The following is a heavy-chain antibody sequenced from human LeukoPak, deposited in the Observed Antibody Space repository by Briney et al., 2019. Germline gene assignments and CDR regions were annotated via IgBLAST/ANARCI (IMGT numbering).Heavy chain of an antibody. J-gene: IGHJ6*02. CDR3: AHRQDVSPPIGV. V-gene: IGHV2-5*01. D-gene: IGHD2-15*01. Sequence: ESGPTLVKPTQTLTLTCTFSGFSLTTSGVGVGWIRQPPGEALEWLALIYWNDDKRYSPSLRSRLTITKDTSKNQVVLTMTNLDPVDTATYYCAHRQDVSPPIGVWGQGTAVTVSS. CDR1: GFSLTTSGVG. CDR2: IYWNDDK.